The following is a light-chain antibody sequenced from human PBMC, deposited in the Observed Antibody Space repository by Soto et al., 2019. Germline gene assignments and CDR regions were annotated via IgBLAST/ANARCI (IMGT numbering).Light chain of an antibody. CDR2: EVT. CDR1: SSDVATYNL. CDR3: CSRV. V-gene: IGLV2-23*02. Sequence: QPVLTQPASVSGSPGQSITISCTGTSSDVATYNLVSWYQQRPGTAPQLIIYEVTKRPSGVSTRFPGSQSGNTASLTISGLQADDEADYYCCSRVFGGGTKVTVL. J-gene: IGLJ3*02.